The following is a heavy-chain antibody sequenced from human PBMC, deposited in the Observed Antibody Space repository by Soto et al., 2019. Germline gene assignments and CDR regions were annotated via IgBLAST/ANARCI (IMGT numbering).Heavy chain of an antibody. CDR1: GFTFSSYG. J-gene: IGHJ6*02. D-gene: IGHD2-2*01. CDR2: ISYDGSNK. Sequence: GSLRLSCAASGFTFSSYGMHWVRQAPGKGLEWVAVISYDGSNKYYADSVKGRFTISRDNSKNTLYLQMNSLRAEDTAVYYCAKDFCSSTSCYEGYGMDVWGQGTTVTVSS. V-gene: IGHV3-30*18. CDR3: AKDFCSSTSCYEGYGMDV.